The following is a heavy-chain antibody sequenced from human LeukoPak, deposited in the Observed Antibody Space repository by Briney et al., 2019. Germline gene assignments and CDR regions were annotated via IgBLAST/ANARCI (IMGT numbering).Heavy chain of an antibody. J-gene: IGHJ4*02. Sequence: GGSLRLSCAASGFTFSSYAMGWVRQAPGKGLEWVSAISGSGGSTYYADSVKGRFTISRDNSKNTLYLQMNSLRAEDTAVYYCAKSINNYGDINYFDYWGQGTLVTVSS. D-gene: IGHD4-17*01. CDR3: AKSINNYGDINYFDY. CDR1: GFTFSSYA. V-gene: IGHV3-23*01. CDR2: ISGSGGST.